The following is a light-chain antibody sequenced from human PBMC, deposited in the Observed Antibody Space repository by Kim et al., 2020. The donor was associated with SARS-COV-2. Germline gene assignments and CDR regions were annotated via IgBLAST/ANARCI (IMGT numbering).Light chain of an antibody. Sequence: SYELTQPPSVAVAPGETASVTCGGDNIGSQSVHWYQQKPGQAPVVVIYYDDNRPSGIPERFSGSKSGNTATLTISRVEAVDEADYFCQVFDRSSDSLYVFGAGTKVTVL. J-gene: IGLJ1*01. V-gene: IGLV3-21*01. CDR1: NIGSQS. CDR3: QVFDRSSDSLYV. CDR2: YDD.